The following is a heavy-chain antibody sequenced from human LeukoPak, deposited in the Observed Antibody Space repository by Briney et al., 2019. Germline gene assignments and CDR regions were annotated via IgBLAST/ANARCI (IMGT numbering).Heavy chain of an antibody. D-gene: IGHD4-23*01. CDR2: ISWNSGSI. CDR1: GFTFDDYA. CDR3: AKDTGSIGATVVTLDY. J-gene: IGHJ4*02. V-gene: IGHV3-9*01. Sequence: GGSLRLSCAASGFTFDDYATHWVRQAPGKGLEWVSGISWNSGSIGYADSVKGRFTISRDNAKNSLYLQMNSLRAEDTALYYCAKDTGSIGATVVTLDYWGQGTLVTVSS.